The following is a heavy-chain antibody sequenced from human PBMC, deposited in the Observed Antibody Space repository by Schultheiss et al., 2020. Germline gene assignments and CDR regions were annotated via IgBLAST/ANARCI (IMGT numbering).Heavy chain of an antibody. J-gene: IGHJ4*02. V-gene: IGHV3-48*01. D-gene: IGHD4-23*01. CDR3: ARGHDSGGLMGAY. Sequence: GGSLRLSCAASGFTFSGYSMNWVRQAPGKGLEWVSYISTRSSTIFYVDSVKGRFTISRDNAKNALYLQMNSLRAEDTAVYYCARGHDSGGLMGAYWGQGTLVTVAS. CDR2: ISTRSSTI. CDR1: GFTFSGYS.